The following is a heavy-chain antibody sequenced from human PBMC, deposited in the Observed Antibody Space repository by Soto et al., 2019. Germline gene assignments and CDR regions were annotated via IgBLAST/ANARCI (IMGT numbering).Heavy chain of an antibody. CDR3: ARGIPAATTYYYYYGMDV. D-gene: IGHD2-2*01. CDR1: GGSISSGGYY. J-gene: IGHJ6*02. CDR2: ISYSGST. V-gene: IGHV4-31*03. Sequence: PSETLSLTCTVSGGSISSGGYYWSWIRQHPGTGLEWIGHISYSGSTYYNTSLKSRVTISVDTSRNQFSLKLSSVTAADTAVYYCARGIPAATTYYYYYGMDVWGQGTTVTVSS.